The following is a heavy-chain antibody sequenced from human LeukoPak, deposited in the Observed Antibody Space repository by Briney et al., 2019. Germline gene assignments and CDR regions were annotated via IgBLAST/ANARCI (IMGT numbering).Heavy chain of an antibody. CDR3: AKDQERWLQSHFDY. Sequence: GGSLRLSCAASGFTFDDYAVHWVRQAPGKGLEWVSGISWNSGSIGYADSVKGRFTISRDNAKNSLYLQMNSLRAEDTALYYCAKDQERWLQSHFDYWGQGTLVTVSS. J-gene: IGHJ4*02. CDR2: ISWNSGSI. CDR1: GFTFDDYA. V-gene: IGHV3-9*01. D-gene: IGHD5-24*01.